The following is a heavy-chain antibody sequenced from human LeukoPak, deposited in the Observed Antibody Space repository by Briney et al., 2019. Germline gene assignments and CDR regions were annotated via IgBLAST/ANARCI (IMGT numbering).Heavy chain of an antibody. D-gene: IGHD6-19*01. CDR2: IRNDGSNK. CDR1: GFTFSSYG. V-gene: IGHV3-30*02. Sequence: GGSLRLSCAASGFTFSSYGMHWVRQAPGKGLEWVAFIRNDGSNKYYAASVKGRFTISRDNSKNTLYLQMNSLRAEDTAVYYCARDWLAGDQRFDYWGEGTLVTVSS. J-gene: IGHJ4*02. CDR3: ARDWLAGDQRFDY.